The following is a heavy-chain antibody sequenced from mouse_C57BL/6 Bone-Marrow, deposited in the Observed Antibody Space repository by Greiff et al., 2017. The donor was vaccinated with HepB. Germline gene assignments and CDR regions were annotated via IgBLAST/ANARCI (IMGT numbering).Heavy chain of an antibody. CDR2: IYPRSGNT. J-gene: IGHJ3*01. CDR3: ARSYYYGSSWFAY. Sequence: QVHVKQSGAELARPGASVKLSCTASGYTFTSYGISWVKQRTGQGLEWIGEIYPRSGNTYYNEKFKGKATLTADKSSSTAYMELRSLTSEDSAVYFCARSYYYGSSWFAYWGQGTLVTVAA. D-gene: IGHD1-1*01. CDR1: GYTFTSYG. V-gene: IGHV1-81*01.